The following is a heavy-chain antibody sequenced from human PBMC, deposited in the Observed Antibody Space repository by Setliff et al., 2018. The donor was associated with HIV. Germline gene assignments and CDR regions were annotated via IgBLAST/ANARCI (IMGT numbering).Heavy chain of an antibody. CDR3: VRSRITMVRGVIIGHNWFDP. CDR1: GSSISSTSYY. V-gene: IGHV4-39*01. J-gene: IGHJ5*02. D-gene: IGHD3-10*01. Sequence: SETLSLTCTVSGSSISSTSYYWGWIRRPPGKGLEWIGSVYNSGSTYYNPSLKSRVTIAVGTSKNQFSLKLSSVTAADTALYYCVRSRITMVRGVIIGHNWFDPWGQGILVTVSS. CDR2: VYNSGST.